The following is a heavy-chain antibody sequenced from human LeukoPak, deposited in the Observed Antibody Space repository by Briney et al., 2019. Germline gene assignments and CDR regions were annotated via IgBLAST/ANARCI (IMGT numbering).Heavy chain of an antibody. J-gene: IGHJ4*02. D-gene: IGHD1-26*01. CDR2: IHYTGST. CDR1: SGSISTYY. V-gene: IGHV4-59*01. CDR3: ARSSGSRYYIDY. Sequence: SETLSLTCTVSSGSISTYYWTWIRQPPGKRLEWIGFIHYTGSTNYNPSLKSRVTISVDTSRNQFSLKLNSVTAADTAVYYCARSSGSRYYIDYWGQGTLVTVSS.